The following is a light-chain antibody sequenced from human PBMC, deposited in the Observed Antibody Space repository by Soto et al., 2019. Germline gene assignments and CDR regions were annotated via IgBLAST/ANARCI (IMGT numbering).Light chain of an antibody. Sequence: QSVLTQPASVSGSPGQSITISCTGTSSDVGGYSYVSWYQQFPGKAPKLIIYDVSNRPSGVSGRFSGSGSGNTASLTISGLQAEDEAEYYCCSYSGSSFVFGTGTKLTVL. CDR1: SSDVGGYSY. J-gene: IGLJ1*01. CDR3: CSYSGSSFV. CDR2: DVS. V-gene: IGLV2-14*01.